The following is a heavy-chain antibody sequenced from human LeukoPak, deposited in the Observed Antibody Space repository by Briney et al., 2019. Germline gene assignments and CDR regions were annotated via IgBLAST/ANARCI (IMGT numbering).Heavy chain of an antibody. Sequence: PGRSLRLSCAASGFTFSSYAMHWVRQAPGKGLEWVAVISYDGSNKYYADSVKGRFTISRDNSKNTLYLQMNSLRAGDTAVYYCARDVRIGAAIENYFDYWGQGTLVTVSS. D-gene: IGHD2-2*02. CDR2: ISYDGSNK. J-gene: IGHJ4*02. CDR3: ARDVRIGAAIENYFDY. V-gene: IGHV3-30*04. CDR1: GFTFSSYA.